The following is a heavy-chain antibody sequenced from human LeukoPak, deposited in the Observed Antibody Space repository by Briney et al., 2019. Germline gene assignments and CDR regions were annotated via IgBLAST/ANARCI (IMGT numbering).Heavy chain of an antibody. Sequence: KPGGSLRLSCAASGFTFSDYYMSWIRQAPGRGLEWVSLISSSGSTIYYADSVKGRFTVSRDNAKNSLYLQMNSLGAEDTAVYYCVRDRYFDAYYFDYWGQGTLVTVSS. J-gene: IGHJ4*02. CDR3: VRDRYFDAYYFDY. V-gene: IGHV3-11*01. D-gene: IGHD3-9*01. CDR1: GFTFSDYY. CDR2: ISSSGSTI.